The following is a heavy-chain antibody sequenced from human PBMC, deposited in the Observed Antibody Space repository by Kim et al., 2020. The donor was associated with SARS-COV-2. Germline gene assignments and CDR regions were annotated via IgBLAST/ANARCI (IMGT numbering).Heavy chain of an antibody. D-gene: IGHD3-10*01. V-gene: IGHV3-11*05. CDR2: ISSSSSYT. Sequence: GGSLRLSCAASGFTFSDYYMSWIRQAPGKGLEWVSYISSSSSYTNYADSVKGRFTISRDNAKNSLYLQMNSLRAEDTAVYYCAREIFWPITMVRGVNGGMDVWGQGTTVTVSS. CDR1: GFTFSDYY. CDR3: AREIFWPITMVRGVNGGMDV. J-gene: IGHJ6*02.